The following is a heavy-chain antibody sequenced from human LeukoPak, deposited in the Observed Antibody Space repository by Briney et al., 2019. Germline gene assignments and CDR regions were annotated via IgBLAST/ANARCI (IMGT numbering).Heavy chain of an antibody. V-gene: IGHV3-7*01. D-gene: IGHD5-18*01. CDR1: GGSISSSSYY. Sequence: PSETLSLTCTVSGGSISSSSYYWGWIRQPPGKGLEWVANIKQDGSEIFYVDSVKGRFTISRDNTKNSLYLQMNSLRAEDTAVYYCARDSTGYGYEEWSWGQGTLVTVSS. J-gene: IGHJ5*02. CDR3: ARDSTGYGYEEWS. CDR2: IKQDGSEI.